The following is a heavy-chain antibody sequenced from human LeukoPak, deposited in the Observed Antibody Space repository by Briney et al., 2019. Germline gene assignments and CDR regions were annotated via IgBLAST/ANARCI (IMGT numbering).Heavy chain of an antibody. CDR2: ISPSGRHT. V-gene: IGHV3-11*03. J-gene: IGHJ4*02. D-gene: IGHD6-13*01. Sequence: PGGSLRLSCAAFGFTFSDYYMSWIRQAPGKGLEWVSYISPSGRHTNYADSVKGRFTISRDNAKNSLYLQMNSLRAEDTAVYYCARQPSSQNVDYWGQGARVTVSS. CDR1: GFTFSDYY. CDR3: ARQPSSQNVDY.